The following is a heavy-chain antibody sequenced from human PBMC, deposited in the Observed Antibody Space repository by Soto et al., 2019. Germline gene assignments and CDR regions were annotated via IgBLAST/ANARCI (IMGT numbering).Heavy chain of an antibody. J-gene: IGHJ4*02. V-gene: IGHV3-23*01. Sequence: EVQLLESGGGLVQPGGSLRLSCAASGLAFSSYAMSWVRQAPGKGLGWVSGIGGSGYSTHYADSVRGRFIISRDNSKNTMYLQMNSLRVEDTAIYYCARAEDDYGDQDHFDFWGQGTLVTVSS. CDR2: IGGSGYST. CDR1: GLAFSSYA. CDR3: ARAEDDYGDQDHFDF. D-gene: IGHD4-17*01.